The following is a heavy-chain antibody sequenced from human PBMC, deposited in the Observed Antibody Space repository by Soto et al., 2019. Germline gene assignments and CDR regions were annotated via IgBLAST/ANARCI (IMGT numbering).Heavy chain of an antibody. Sequence: SETLSLTIAVYGGSISSSSYYWGWIRQPPGKGLEWIGSIYYSGSTYYNPSLKIRVTISVDTSKNQLSLNLSSVTAAETAVYYCARHVLLWFGVENWFDPWGQGTLVTVSS. V-gene: IGHV4-39*01. CDR2: IYYSGST. J-gene: IGHJ5*02. CDR3: ARHVLLWFGVENWFDP. CDR1: GGSISSSSYY. D-gene: IGHD3-10*01.